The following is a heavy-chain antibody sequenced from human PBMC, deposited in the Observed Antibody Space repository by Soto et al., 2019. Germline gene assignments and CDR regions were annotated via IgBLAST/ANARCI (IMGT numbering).Heavy chain of an antibody. Sequence: QVTLRESGPVLVKPTETLTLTCTVSGFSLNNVRMGVGWIRQPPGKALEWLAHIFSNDEESYIPSLKSRLAISRDTFTRQVVLTMTNVDPVDTATYFCARFERYSTYEYFDFWGQGILVTVSA. CDR2: IFSNDEE. J-gene: IGHJ4*02. V-gene: IGHV2-26*01. CDR1: GFSLNNVRMG. CDR3: ARFERYSTYEYFDF. D-gene: IGHD1-26*01.